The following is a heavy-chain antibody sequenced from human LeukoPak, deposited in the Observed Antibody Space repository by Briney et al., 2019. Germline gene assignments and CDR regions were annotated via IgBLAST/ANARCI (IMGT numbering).Heavy chain of an antibody. CDR2: IYHSGST. CDR1: GGSISSGGYS. D-gene: IGHD6-13*01. Sequence: SETLSLTCAVSGGSISSGGYSWSWIRQPPGKGLEWIGYIYHSGSTNYNPSLKSRVTISVDTSKNQFSLKLSSVTAADTAVYYCARPGYSSSWYRIPYFDYWGQGTLVTVSS. CDR3: ARPGYSSSWYRIPYFDY. V-gene: IGHV4-30-2*01. J-gene: IGHJ4*02.